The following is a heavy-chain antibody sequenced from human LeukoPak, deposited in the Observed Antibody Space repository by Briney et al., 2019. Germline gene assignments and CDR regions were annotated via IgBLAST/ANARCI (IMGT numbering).Heavy chain of an antibody. CDR1: GYTFTSYG. J-gene: IGHJ5*02. CDR2: ISAYNGNT. V-gene: IGHV1-18*01. D-gene: IGHD6-19*01. CDR3: ARAPMEQWLDIWFDP. Sequence: ASVKVSCKASGYTFTSYGISWVRQAPGQGLEWMGWISAYNGNTNYAQKLQGRVTMTTDTSTSTAYMELRSLRSDDTVVYYCARAPMEQWLDIWFDPWGQGTLVTVSS.